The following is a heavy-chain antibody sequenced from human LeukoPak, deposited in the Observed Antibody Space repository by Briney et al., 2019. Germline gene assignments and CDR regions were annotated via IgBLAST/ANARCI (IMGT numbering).Heavy chain of an antibody. J-gene: IGHJ3*02. V-gene: IGHV3-33*08. CDR1: GFTFSNYG. CDR2: IWYDGSNK. Sequence: GGSLRLSCAATGFTFSNYGMHWVRQAPGKGLEWVAVIWYDGSNKYYADSVKGRFTISRDNSKNTLYLQMNSLRAEDTAVYYCARKDPFDIWGQGTMVTVSS. CDR3: ARKDPFDI.